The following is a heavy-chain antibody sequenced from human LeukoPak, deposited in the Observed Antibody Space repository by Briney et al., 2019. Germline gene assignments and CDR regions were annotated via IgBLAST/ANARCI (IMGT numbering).Heavy chain of an antibody. CDR2: IYYSGST. CDR1: GGSISSHY. D-gene: IGHD2-2*02. Sequence: SETLSLTCTVSGGSISSHYWSWIRQPPGKGLEWIGYIYYSGSTNYNPSLKSRVTISVDTSKNQFSLKLSSVTAADTAVYYCARLYCSSTSRYKGLDYWGQGTLVTVSS. CDR3: ARLYCSSTSRYKGLDY. J-gene: IGHJ4*02. V-gene: IGHV4-59*11.